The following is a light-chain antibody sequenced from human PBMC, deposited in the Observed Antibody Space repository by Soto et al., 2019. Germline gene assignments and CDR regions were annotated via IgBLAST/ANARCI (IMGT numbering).Light chain of an antibody. CDR1: SSDVGGYNY. CDR3: SSFAGNNTLV. Sequence: QSALTQPPSASGSPGQSVTISCTGTSSDVGGYNYVSWYQQHPGKAPKLMISEVSKRPSGVHDHFSGYKSGNTASLTVSGLQAEDEADYYCSSFAGNNTLVFGGGTKLTVL. V-gene: IGLV2-8*01. J-gene: IGLJ2*01. CDR2: EVS.